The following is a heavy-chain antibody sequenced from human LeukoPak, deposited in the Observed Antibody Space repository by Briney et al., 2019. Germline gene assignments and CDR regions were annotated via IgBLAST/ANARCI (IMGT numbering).Heavy chain of an antibody. CDR3: ARGVYDSSGYYHY. J-gene: IGHJ4*02. Sequence: PGGSLRLSCAASGFTFSNYETNWVRQAPGKGLGWVSYISSSGNTIYHADSVKGRFTISRDNAKNSLYLQMNSLRAEDTAVYYCARGVYDSSGYYHYWGQGTLVTVSS. CDR2: ISSSGNTI. V-gene: IGHV3-48*03. D-gene: IGHD3-22*01. CDR1: GFTFSNYE.